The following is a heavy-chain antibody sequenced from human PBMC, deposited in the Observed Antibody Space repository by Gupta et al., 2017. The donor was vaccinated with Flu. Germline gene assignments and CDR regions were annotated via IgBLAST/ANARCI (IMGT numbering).Heavy chain of an antibody. J-gene: IGHJ3*02. Sequence: VRQAPGQGLEWMGAIIPIFGAANYAQKVKGRVIITADKSTTTAYMELRSLRSEDTAVYYCARDSLRDCRGETCYSKGAFDICGQLTMVTVST. CDR2: IIPIFGAA. V-gene: IGHV1-69*06. D-gene: IGHD2-15*01. CDR3: ARDSLRDCRGETCYSKGAFDI.